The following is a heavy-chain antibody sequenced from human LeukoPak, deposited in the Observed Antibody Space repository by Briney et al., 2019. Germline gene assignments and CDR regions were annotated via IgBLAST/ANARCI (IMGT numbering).Heavy chain of an antibody. CDR2: MKEDGTQI. J-gene: IGHJ4*02. CDR3: ATVGAPGGRFEN. V-gene: IGHV3-7*01. D-gene: IGHD2-15*01. Sequence: GGSLRLSCVVSGFTFSRSTMTWVRQAPGKGPEWVAKMKEDGTQIHYVDSVKGRFTISRDNAKNSLFLQMNSLRVEDTAVYYCATVGAPGGRFENWGQGMLVTVSS. CDR1: GFTFSRST.